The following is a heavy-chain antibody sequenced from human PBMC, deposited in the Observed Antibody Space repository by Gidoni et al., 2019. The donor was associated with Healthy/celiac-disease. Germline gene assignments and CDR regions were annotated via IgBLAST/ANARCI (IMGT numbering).Heavy chain of an antibody. CDR3: AKVGGIAVAGGYFDY. V-gene: IGHV3-30*18. J-gene: IGHJ4*02. CDR2: ISYDGSNK. Sequence: QVQLVESGGGVVQPGRSLRLSCAASGLTLGRYGMHWVRQAPGKGLEWVAVISYDGSNKYYADSVKGRFTISRDNSKNTLYLQMNSLRAEDTAVYYCAKVGGIAVAGGYFDYWGQGTLVTVSS. CDR1: GLTLGRYG. D-gene: IGHD6-19*01.